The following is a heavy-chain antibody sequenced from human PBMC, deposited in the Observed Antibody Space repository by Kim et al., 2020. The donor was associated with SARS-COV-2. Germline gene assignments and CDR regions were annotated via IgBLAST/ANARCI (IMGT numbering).Heavy chain of an antibody. CDR3: AKVKQWQVDVYYYGMDV. D-gene: IGHD6-19*01. J-gene: IGHJ6*02. Sequence: GGSLRLSCAASGFTFSSYGMHWVRQAPGKGLEWVAVISYDGSNKYYADSVKGRFTISRDNSKNTLYLQMNSLRAEDTAVYYCAKVKQWQVDVYYYGMDVWGQGTTVTVSS. CDR2: ISYDGSNK. V-gene: IGHV3-30*18. CDR1: GFTFSSYG.